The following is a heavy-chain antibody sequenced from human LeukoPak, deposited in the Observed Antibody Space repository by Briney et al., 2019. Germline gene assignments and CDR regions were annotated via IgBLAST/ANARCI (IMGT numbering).Heavy chain of an antibody. D-gene: IGHD4-17*01. CDR2: IYYSGST. J-gene: IGHJ6*02. Sequence: SETLSLTCTVSGGSISSYYWTWIRQPPGKGLEWIGYIYYSGSTKYNPSLESRVIISVDTSKNQFSLKLSSVTAADTAVYYCARETVTTGYGMDVWGRGTTVTISS. V-gene: IGHV4-59*01. CDR1: GGSISSYY. CDR3: ARETVTTGYGMDV.